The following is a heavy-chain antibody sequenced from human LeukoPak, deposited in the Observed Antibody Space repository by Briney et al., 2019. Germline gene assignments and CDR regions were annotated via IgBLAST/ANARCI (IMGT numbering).Heavy chain of an antibody. CDR2: INTDGSTT. D-gene: IGHD4-17*01. CDR1: GFTFSSYW. Sequence: GGSLRLSCAASGFTFSSYWMHWVRQGPGKGLVWVSRINTDGSTTSYADSVRGRFTISRDNAKNTLYLQMNSLRAEDTAVYYCAKDYGPHYFDYWGEGTLVTVSS. V-gene: IGHV3-74*01. J-gene: IGHJ4*02. CDR3: AKDYGPHYFDY.